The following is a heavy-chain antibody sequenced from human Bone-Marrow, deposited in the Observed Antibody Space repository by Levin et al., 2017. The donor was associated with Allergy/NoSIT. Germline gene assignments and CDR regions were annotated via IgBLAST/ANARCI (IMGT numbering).Heavy chain of an antibody. CDR1: GFTFYNYA. J-gene: IGHJ4*02. CDR2: ISYNGGDK. D-gene: IGHD3-10*01. V-gene: IGHV3-30-3*01. Sequence: PGGSLRLSCAASGFTFYNYAMNWVRQAPGKGLEWVAFISYNGGDKQYADSVKGRFTISRDNSENTLFLQMISLRPEDTAVYYCARGRVSDAFPHELRYFDLWGQGTLVTVSS. CDR3: ARGRVSDAFPHELRYFDL.